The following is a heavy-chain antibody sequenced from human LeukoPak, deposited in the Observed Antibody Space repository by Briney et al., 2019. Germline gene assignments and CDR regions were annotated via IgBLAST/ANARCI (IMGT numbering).Heavy chain of an antibody. V-gene: IGHV3-7*03. Sequence: GGSLRLSCAASGFTFSNYWMTWVRQAPGKGLEWVANIKRDGSEKFYVDSVKGRFTVSRDNAKNSLYLQMNSLRAEDTAVYYCASSWYPLNYWGQGTLVTVSS. J-gene: IGHJ4*02. D-gene: IGHD6-13*01. CDR1: GFTFSNYW. CDR3: ASSWYPLNY. CDR2: IKRDGSEK.